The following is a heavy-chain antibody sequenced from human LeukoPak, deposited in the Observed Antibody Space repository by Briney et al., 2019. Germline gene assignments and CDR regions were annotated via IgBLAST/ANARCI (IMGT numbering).Heavy chain of an antibody. D-gene: IGHD6-19*01. CDR2: ISAGGGNT. CDR1: GFTFSSYA. V-gene: IGHV3-23*01. CDR3: AKINRGQVAGHVDF. Sequence: GGSLRLSCAASGFTFSSYAMTWVRHSSGKGLDWVSAISAGGGNTYYADSVKGRFTISRDNSKNTLYLHINSLRAEDTALYYCAKINRGQVAGHVDFWGQGPLVSVSS. J-gene: IGHJ4*02.